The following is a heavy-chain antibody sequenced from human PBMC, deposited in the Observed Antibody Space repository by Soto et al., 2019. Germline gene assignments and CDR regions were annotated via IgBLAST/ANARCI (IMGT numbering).Heavy chain of an antibody. V-gene: IGHV1-3*04. CDR1: GYSFTTHA. CDR3: ARGEQLYHYYYGMDV. CDR2: INTGNGNT. J-gene: IGHJ6*02. Sequence: SVKVSCKASGYSFTTHAMIWGRQAPGQRPEWMGWINTGNGNTRYSPKFQGRVNITRDTSASTAYMELSSLKSEDTAVYYCARGEQLYHYYYGMDVWGQGSTVTVS.